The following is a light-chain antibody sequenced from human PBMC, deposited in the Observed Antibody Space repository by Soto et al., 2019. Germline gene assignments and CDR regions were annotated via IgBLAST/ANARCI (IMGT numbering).Light chain of an antibody. J-gene: IGKJ3*01. Sequence: DIQMTQSPSSLSASVGDRVTITCRASQSISSYLNWYQQKPGKAPKLLIYAASSLQSGVPSRFGGSGSGTDFTLTISSLHPADFATYYCQQSYSTPPFSFGPGTKVDIK. CDR1: QSISSY. CDR2: AAS. CDR3: QQSYSTPPFS. V-gene: IGKV1-39*01.